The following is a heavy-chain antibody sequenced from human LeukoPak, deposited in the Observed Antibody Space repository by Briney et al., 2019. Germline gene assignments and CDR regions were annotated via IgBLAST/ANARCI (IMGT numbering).Heavy chain of an antibody. CDR1: GYTFTSYG. Sequence: GASVKVSCKASGYTFTSYGISWVRQAPGQGLEWMGWISAYNGNTNYAQRVQGRVTMTTDTSTSTVYMELSSLRSEDTAVYYCARAGGIQLSSYYFDYWGQGTLVTVSS. CDR3: ARAGGIQLSSYYFDY. D-gene: IGHD5-18*01. J-gene: IGHJ4*02. V-gene: IGHV1-18*01. CDR2: ISAYNGNT.